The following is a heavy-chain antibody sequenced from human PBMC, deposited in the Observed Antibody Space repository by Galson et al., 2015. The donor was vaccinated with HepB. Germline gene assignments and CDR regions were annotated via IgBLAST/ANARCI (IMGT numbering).Heavy chain of an antibody. CDR2: MNPNSGNT. J-gene: IGHJ4*02. V-gene: IGHV1-8*01. D-gene: IGHD3-3*01. CDR1: GYTFTSYD. Sequence: SVKVSCKASGYTFTSYDINWVRQATGQGLEWMGWMNPNSGNTGYAQKFQGRVTMTRNTSISTAYMELSSLRSEDTAVYYCASVNYDFWSGYWAYYFDYWGQGTLVTVSS. CDR3: ASVNYDFWSGYWAYYFDY.